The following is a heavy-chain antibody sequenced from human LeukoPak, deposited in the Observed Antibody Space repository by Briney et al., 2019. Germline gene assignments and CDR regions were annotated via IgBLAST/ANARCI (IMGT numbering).Heavy chain of an antibody. CDR2: ISWNSGSI. CDR1: GFTFDDYA. CDR3: AKVAYSSGWTNYFFDY. D-gene: IGHD6-19*01. J-gene: IGHJ4*02. V-gene: IGHV3-9*01. Sequence: GGSLRLSCAASGFTFDDYAMHWVRQAPGKGLGWVSGISWNSGSIGYADSVKGRFTISRDNAKNSLYLQMNSLRAEDTALYYCAKVAYSSGWTNYFFDYWGQGTLVTVSS.